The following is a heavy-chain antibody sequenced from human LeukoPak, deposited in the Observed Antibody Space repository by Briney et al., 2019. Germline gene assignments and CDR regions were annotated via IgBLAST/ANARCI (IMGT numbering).Heavy chain of an antibody. CDR3: AREQTRFEPGAFDI. V-gene: IGHV3-33*08. D-gene: IGHD3-3*01. CDR2: IWYDGSNK. Sequence: PGGSLRLSCAASGFTFSGAWMNWVRQAPGKGLEWVAVIWYDGSNKYYADSVKGRFTISRDNSKNTLYLQMNSLRAEDTAVYYCAREQTRFEPGAFDIWGQGTIVTVSS. CDR1: GFTFSGAW. J-gene: IGHJ3*02.